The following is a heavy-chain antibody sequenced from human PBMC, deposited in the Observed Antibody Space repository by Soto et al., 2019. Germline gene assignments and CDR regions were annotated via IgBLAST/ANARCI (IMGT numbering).Heavy chain of an antibody. D-gene: IGHD2-2*01. CDR3: ASCSSGHMY. J-gene: IGHJ4*02. CDR2: TTASGDST. Sequence: EVQLLESGGGLVQPGGSLRLSCAASGFTFSNYAMSSVRQAPGKGLEWVSATTASGDSTYYADSVKGRFTISRDNSKNTLYLQMNSLRAEDTAVYYGASCSSGHMYWGQGTLVNVSS. V-gene: IGHV3-23*01. CDR1: GFTFSNYA.